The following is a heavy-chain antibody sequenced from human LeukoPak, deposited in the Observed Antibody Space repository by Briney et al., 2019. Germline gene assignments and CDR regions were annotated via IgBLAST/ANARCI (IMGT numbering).Heavy chain of an antibody. Sequence: PSETLSLTCTVSGASISSRTSYWGWIRQPPGKGLDWIGCIFYSGSTYYSPSLKSRVTISVDTSKSQFSLKLSSVTAADTAVYYCARAGIAAAGTIRGVKYFQHWGQGTLVTVSS. J-gene: IGHJ1*01. D-gene: IGHD6-13*01. CDR1: GASISSRTSY. CDR2: IFYSGST. CDR3: ARAGIAAAGTIRGVKYFQH. V-gene: IGHV4-39*01.